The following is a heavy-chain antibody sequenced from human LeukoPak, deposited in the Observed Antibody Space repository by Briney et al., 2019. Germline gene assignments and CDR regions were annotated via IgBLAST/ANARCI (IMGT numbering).Heavy chain of an antibody. V-gene: IGHV1-8*01. Sequence: ASAKVSCKASGYTFTSYDINWVRQATGQGLEWMGWMNPNSGNTGYAQKFQGRVTMTRNTSISTAYMELSSLRSEDTAVYYCARARSEWLGSFDYWGQGTLVTVSS. CDR3: ARARSEWLGSFDY. D-gene: IGHD6-19*01. CDR2: MNPNSGNT. J-gene: IGHJ4*02. CDR1: GYTFTSYD.